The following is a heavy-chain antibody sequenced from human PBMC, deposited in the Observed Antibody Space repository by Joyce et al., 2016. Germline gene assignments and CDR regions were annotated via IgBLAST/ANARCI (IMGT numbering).Heavy chain of an antibody. D-gene: IGHD1-26*01. V-gene: IGHV1-69*06. CDR3: ARSGSYTPDYFEH. Sequence: QVQLVQSGAEVKKPGSSVKVSCKASGNIFNSYGITWVRQAPGQGLEWMGGIIASFNTANYAQEFQGRVTMSADKSTTTVYMELRSLRSEDTAVYYCARSGSYTPDYFEHWGQGTLVTVSS. CDR1: GNIFNSYG. J-gene: IGHJ4*02. CDR2: IIASFNTA.